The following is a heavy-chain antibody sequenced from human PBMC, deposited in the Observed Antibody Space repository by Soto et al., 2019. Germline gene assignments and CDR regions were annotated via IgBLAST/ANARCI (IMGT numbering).Heavy chain of an antibody. D-gene: IGHD1-26*01. Sequence: EVQLVESGGGLIQHGGSLRLSCAASGFTVSSNYMSWVRQAPGKGLELVSVIYSGGSTYYADSVKGRFTISRDNSKNSLYLQMNSLRAYDTDVYYCASTSPVWWPSISPFNYYGMDVWGQGTTVTVSS. CDR2: IYSGGST. CDR3: ASTSPVWWPSISPFNYYGMDV. J-gene: IGHJ6*02. CDR1: GFTVSSNY. V-gene: IGHV3-53*01.